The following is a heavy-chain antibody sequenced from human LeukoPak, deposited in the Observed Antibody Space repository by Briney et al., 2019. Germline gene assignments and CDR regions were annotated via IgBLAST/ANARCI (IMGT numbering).Heavy chain of an antibody. CDR2: IYYSGST. CDR3: ARVIGTGNYFDY. D-gene: IGHD3-10*01. Sequence: PSETLSLTCTVSGGSLSSGGSYWSWVRQHPGRGLGWIGYIYYSGSTYYNPSLKSRVTISVDTSKNQFSLKLSSVTAADTAVYYCARVIGTGNYFDYWGQGTLVTVSS. CDR1: GGSLSSGGSY. J-gene: IGHJ4*02. V-gene: IGHV4-31*03.